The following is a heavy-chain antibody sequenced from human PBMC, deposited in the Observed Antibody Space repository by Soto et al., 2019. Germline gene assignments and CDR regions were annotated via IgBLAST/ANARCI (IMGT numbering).Heavy chain of an antibody. CDR1: GGTFSTYG. V-gene: IGHV1-69*01. Sequence: QVQLVQSGAEVKKPGYSVKVSCKASGGTFSTYGINWVRQAPGQGLEWMGGIIPIFDTTNYAQKFQGKFTITADESTSTVYRELSSLRSEDTAVYYCARDEAAAATSGMAVWGQGTTVTVSS. D-gene: IGHD6-13*01. CDR2: IIPIFDTT. J-gene: IGHJ6*02. CDR3: ARDEAAAATSGMAV.